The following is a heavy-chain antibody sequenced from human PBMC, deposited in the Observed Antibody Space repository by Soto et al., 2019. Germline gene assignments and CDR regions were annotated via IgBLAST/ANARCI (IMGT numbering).Heavy chain of an antibody. CDR1: GGSISVYY. CDR2: IYDSGSP. Sequence: QVQLQESGPGQVKPSETLSLKCTISGGSISVYYWSWIRQPPGQALEWIGYIYDSGSPYYNPSLRSRVIISADTSKNQISLELTSATAADTAVYYCARGVGSSPPRYWGRGTLFTVSS. V-gene: IGHV4-59*01. D-gene: IGHD1-26*01. J-gene: IGHJ4*02. CDR3: ARGVGSSPPRY.